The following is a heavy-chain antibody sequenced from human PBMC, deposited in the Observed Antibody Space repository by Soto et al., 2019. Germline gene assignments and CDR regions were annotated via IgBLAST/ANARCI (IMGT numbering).Heavy chain of an antibody. CDR3: TRDSSSGYDT. Sequence: QVQLVQSGTEVKKPGASVKVSCKASGYTFTSYGITWVRQAPGQGLEWMGWIGTYNGKTDYLQKFQGRVTMTTDTSTTTAYMELRSLRSDATAGYYCTRDSSSGYDTWGEGTLVTVSS. D-gene: IGHD3-22*01. CDR1: GYTFTSYG. V-gene: IGHV1-18*01. CDR2: IGTYNGKT. J-gene: IGHJ5*02.